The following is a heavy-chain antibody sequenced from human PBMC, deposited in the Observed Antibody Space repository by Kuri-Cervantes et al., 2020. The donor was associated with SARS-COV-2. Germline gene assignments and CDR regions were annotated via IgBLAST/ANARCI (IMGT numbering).Heavy chain of an antibody. Sequence: LRLSCAVSGGFISTGGYYWSWIRQHPGKGLEWIGYIYYTGSTYYNPSLRGRVSISLDMSKNQFSLNLSSVTAADTAVYYCARASIAPFGSGSWWFDPWGQGTKVTVSS. CDR2: IYYTGST. CDR1: GGFISTGGYY. D-gene: IGHD3-10*01. V-gene: IGHV4-31*11. CDR3: ARASIAPFGSGSWWFDP. J-gene: IGHJ5*02.